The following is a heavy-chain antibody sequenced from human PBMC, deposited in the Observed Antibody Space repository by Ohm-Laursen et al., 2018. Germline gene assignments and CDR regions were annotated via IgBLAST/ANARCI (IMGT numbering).Heavy chain of an antibody. J-gene: IGHJ4*02. V-gene: IGHV1-46*01. CDR2: INPSGGST. Sequence: GATVKISCKSSGYTFTSYYMHWVRQAPGQGLEWMGIINPSGGSTSYAQKFQGRVTMTRDTSTSTVYMELSSLRSEDTAVYYCARDLFPIPPQYYYDSSGLEYWGQGTLVTVSS. CDR3: ARDLFPIPPQYYYDSSGLEY. D-gene: IGHD3-22*01. CDR1: GYTFTSYY.